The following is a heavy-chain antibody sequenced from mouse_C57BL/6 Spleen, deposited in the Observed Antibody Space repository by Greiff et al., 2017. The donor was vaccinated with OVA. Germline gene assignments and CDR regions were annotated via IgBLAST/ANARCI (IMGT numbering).Heavy chain of an antibody. CDR1: GFNIKNSY. J-gene: IGHJ2*01. D-gene: IGHD1-1*01. V-gene: IGHV14-3*01. Sequence: VQLQQSVAELVRPGASVKLSCTASGFNIKNSYMHWVKQRPEQGLEWIGRIDPANGNTKSAPQFQGKATITADTSSNTAYLPLSSLTSDDTAVYYCASAPGSSYFAYWGQGTTLTVSS. CDR3: ASAPGSSYFAY. CDR2: IDPANGNT.